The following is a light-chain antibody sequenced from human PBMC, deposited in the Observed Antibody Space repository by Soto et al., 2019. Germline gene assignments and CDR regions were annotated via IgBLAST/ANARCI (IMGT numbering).Light chain of an antibody. J-gene: IGKJ1*01. CDR1: QSISSW. Sequence: LQRAQSASTMTASVGDRVTITCRASQSISSWLAWYQQKPGKAPKLLIYDASSLESGVPSRFSGSGSGTDFTLTISSLQPDDFATYYCQPYNIDSRTFGQGTKV. CDR2: DAS. V-gene: IGKV1-5*01. CDR3: QPYNIDSRT.